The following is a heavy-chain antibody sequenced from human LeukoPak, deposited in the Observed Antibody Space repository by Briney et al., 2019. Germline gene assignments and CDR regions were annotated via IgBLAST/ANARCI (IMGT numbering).Heavy chain of an antibody. CDR1: GFTFSSHG. D-gene: IGHD3-9*01. CDR3: VRDADWSFDY. V-gene: IGHV3-30*02. J-gene: IGHJ4*02. CDR2: IRNDGSDK. Sequence: GGSLRLSCGASGFTFSSHGMHWVRQAPGRGLEWVAFIRNDGSDKYYADSVKGRFTISRDNSKNTLSVQMNSLKVQDTAVYYCVRDADWSFDYWGQGTLLTVSS.